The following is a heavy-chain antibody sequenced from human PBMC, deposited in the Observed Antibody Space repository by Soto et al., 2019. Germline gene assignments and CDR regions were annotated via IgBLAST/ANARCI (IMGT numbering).Heavy chain of an antibody. D-gene: IGHD6-19*01. Sequence: SETLSLTCTVSGGSISSGGYYWSWIRQHPGKGLEWIGYIYYSGSTYYNPSLKSRVTISVDTSKNQFSLKLSSVTAADTAVYYCARTIAVAGMMGSDAFDIWGQGTMVTVSS. CDR3: ARTIAVAGMMGSDAFDI. J-gene: IGHJ3*02. CDR1: GGSISSGGYY. V-gene: IGHV4-31*03. CDR2: IYYSGST.